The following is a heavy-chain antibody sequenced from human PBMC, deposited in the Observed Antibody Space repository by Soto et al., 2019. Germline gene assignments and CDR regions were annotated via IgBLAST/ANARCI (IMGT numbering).Heavy chain of an antibody. CDR2: INPTSGST. V-gene: IGHV1-46*01. J-gene: IGHJ4*02. Sequence: QVQLVQSGAEVKKPGASVKVSCKASGYTFTNYYIHWVRQAPGQGLEWMGIINPTSGSTNYAQKFQARVTLTYDPSTSTVYMELSGQRSEDTALLYCARDLAAGDHWGQGTLVTVSS. CDR1: GYTFTNYY. D-gene: IGHD6-13*01. CDR3: ARDLAAGDH.